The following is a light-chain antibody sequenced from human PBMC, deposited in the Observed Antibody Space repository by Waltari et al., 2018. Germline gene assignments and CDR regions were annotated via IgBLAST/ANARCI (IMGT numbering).Light chain of an antibody. CDR3: CSYVDTTSWL. J-gene: IGLJ3*02. CDR1: SSDIGNYNF. CDR2: DVS. Sequence: QSALTQPASVSGSPGQSITISCTGTSSDIGNYNFVSWYQHQPGQAPKLVIYDVSARPSLVFNRFSGSKSVNTASLTISGLQPDDDADYYCCSYVDTTSWLFGGGTKLTVL. V-gene: IGLV2-23*02.